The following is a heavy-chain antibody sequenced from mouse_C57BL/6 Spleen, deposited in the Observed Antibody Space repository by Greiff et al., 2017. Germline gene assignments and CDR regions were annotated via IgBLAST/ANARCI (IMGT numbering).Heavy chain of an antibody. CDR3: ARRCACGSSYGSYAMAD. CDR2: INPSSGYT. CDR1: GYTFTSYW. D-gene: IGHD1-1*01. Sequence: QVQLQQSGAELVKPGASVKLSCKASGYTFTSYWMHWVKQRPGQGLEWIGYINPSSGYTNYKQKFKDKATLTADKSSSTAYMQLSSLTYEDSAVYYCARRCACGSSYGSYAMADWGQGTSVTVSS. V-gene: IGHV1-7*01. J-gene: IGHJ4*01.